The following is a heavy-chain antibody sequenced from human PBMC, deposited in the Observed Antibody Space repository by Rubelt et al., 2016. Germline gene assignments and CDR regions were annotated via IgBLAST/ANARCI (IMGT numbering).Heavy chain of an antibody. CDR1: GFTFSSYA. D-gene: IGHD2-2*01. CDR2: ISYVGSNN. V-gene: IGHV3-30*04. CDR3: AREITPADLD. J-gene: IGHJ4*02. Sequence: QVQLVESGGGVVQPGRSLRLSCAASGFTFSSYAMHWVRQAPGKGLEWVAVISYVGSNNYYADSVKGRFTISRDNSKNTLYLQMNSLRAADTAVYYCAREITPADLDWGQGTLVTVSS.